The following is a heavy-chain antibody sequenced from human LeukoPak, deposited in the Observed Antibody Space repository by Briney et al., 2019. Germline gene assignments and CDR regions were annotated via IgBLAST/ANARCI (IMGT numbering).Heavy chain of an antibody. V-gene: IGHV1-46*01. J-gene: IGHJ2*01. CDR3: ARDGAVSGTSDWYFDL. Sequence: ASVKVSCKASGYTFSNYYMHWVRQAPGQGLEWMGMLKPTGGSTSYAQRLQGRVTMTRHTSTSPVYMELSSLTYEDTAVYYCARDGAVSGTSDWYFDLWGHGTLVTVSS. CDR1: GYTFSNYY. CDR2: LKPTGGST. D-gene: IGHD3-10*01.